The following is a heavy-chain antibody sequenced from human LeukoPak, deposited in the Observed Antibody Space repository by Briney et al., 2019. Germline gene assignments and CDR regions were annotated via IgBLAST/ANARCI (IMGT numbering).Heavy chain of an antibody. CDR3: TRVSSGWRLYYFDY. Sequence: SETLSLTCTVSGGSISSYYWSWIRQPPGKGLEWIGYIYYSGSTNYNPSLKSRVTISVDTPKNQFSLKLTSVTAADTAVYYCTRVSSGWRLYYFDYWAREPWSPSPQ. V-gene: IGHV4-59*08. CDR1: GGSISSYY. D-gene: IGHD6-19*01. CDR2: IYYSGST. J-gene: IGHJ4*02.